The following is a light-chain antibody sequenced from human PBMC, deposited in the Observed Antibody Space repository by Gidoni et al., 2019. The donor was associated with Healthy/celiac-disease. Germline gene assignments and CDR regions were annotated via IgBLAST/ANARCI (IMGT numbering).Light chain of an antibody. CDR3: LQYLHAPRT. J-gene: IGKJ1*01. CDR2: WAS. CDR1: QSVLYSSNNKNY. V-gene: IGKV4-1*01. Sequence: DVVMTQSPDSLAVSLGERATINCKSSQSVLYSSNNKNYLAWYQHKPGQPPKLLMFWASIRDSGVPDRFSGSGSGTDFTLTINSLQAEDVAIYYCLQYLHAPRTFXXXTMVEI.